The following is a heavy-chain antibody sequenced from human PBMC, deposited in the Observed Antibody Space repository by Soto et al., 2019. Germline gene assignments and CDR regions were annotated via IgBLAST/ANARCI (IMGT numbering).Heavy chain of an antibody. J-gene: IGHJ4*02. CDR1: GGSISSYY. V-gene: IGHV4-59*01. CDR2: IYYSGST. Sequence: SETLSLTCTVSGGSISSYYWSWIRQPPGKGLEWIGYIYYSGSTNYNPSLKSRVTISVDTSKNQFSLKLRSVNAADTAVYYCAGTQDYYDSSGYYALFDYCGQGTMVTVS. CDR3: AGTQDYYDSSGYYALFDY. D-gene: IGHD3-22*01.